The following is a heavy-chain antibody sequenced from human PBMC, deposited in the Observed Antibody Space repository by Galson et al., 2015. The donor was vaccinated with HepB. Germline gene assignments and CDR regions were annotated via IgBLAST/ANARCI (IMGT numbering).Heavy chain of an antibody. CDR1: GDSFSIYA. Sequence: SVKVSCKASGDSFSIYAMSWVRQAPGQGLEWMGGISPILGIPNYAQRFQGRVTFTADGSTSTAYMELSNLRSDDTAVYYCARDSSGYPFQFWGQGTLVTVSS. J-gene: IGHJ4*02. V-gene: IGHV1-69*10. CDR2: ISPILGIP. D-gene: IGHD3-22*01. CDR3: ARDSSGYPFQF.